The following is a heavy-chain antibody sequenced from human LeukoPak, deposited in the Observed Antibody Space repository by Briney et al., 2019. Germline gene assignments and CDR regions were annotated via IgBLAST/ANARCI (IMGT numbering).Heavy chain of an antibody. J-gene: IGHJ4*02. CDR1: GGSISSANW. CDR2: IFHSGST. Sequence: SGTLSLTCAVSGGSISSANWWSWVRQPPGKGLEWIGEIFHSGSTNYNPSLMSRVTVSVDKSKNQFSLRLSSVTAADTAVYYCARGAVVYGDYPYFDYWGQGTLVTVSS. CDR3: ARGAVVYGDYPYFDY. D-gene: IGHD4-17*01. V-gene: IGHV4-4*02.